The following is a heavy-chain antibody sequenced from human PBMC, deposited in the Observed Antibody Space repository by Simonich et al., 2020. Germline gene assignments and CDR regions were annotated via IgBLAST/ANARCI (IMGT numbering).Heavy chain of an antibody. CDR1: GYTFTSYD. D-gene: IGHD2-2*01. CDR3: ARARYCSSTSCYNWFDP. CDR2: MNPNSGNT. Sequence: QVQLVQSGAEVKKPGASVKVSCKASGYTFTSYDINWVRQATGQGLEWMGWMNPNSGNTCYAQKFQGRVTITRNTSISTAYMELSSLRSEDTAVYYCARARYCSSTSCYNWFDPWGQGTLVTVSS. J-gene: IGHJ5*02. V-gene: IGHV1-8*03.